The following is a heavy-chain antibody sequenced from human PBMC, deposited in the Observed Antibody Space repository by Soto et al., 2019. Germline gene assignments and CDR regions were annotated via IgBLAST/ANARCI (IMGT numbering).Heavy chain of an antibody. CDR2: IFPGDSDT. D-gene: IGHD3-16*01. CDR1: GCTFTNYW. J-gene: IGHJ4*02. CDR3: VRPNFGALTHFDF. V-gene: IGHV5-51*01. Sequence: GESLKISCKAIGCTFTNYWIGWVRQTPGKGLEWMGIIFPGDSDTRYNPSFEGQVTVSADESISTAYLQWNTLKASDTAMYYCVRPNFGALTHFDFWGQGTRVTVS.